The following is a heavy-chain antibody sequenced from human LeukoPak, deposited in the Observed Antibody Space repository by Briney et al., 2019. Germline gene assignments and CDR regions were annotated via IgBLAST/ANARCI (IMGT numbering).Heavy chain of an antibody. Sequence: ASVKVSCEASGYTFTSYAMHWVRQAPGQRLEWMGWINAGNGNTKYSQKFQGRVTITRDTSASTAYMELSSLRSEDTAVYYCARDAAAAGNVGGMDVWGQGTTVTVSS. D-gene: IGHD6-13*01. CDR2: INAGNGNT. V-gene: IGHV1-3*01. CDR3: ARDAAAAGNVGGMDV. J-gene: IGHJ6*02. CDR1: GYTFTSYA.